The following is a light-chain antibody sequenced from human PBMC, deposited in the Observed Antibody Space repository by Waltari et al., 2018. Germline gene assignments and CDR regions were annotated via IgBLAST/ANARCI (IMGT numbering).Light chain of an antibody. CDR3: QSYDREYL. J-gene: IGLJ1*01. Sequence: QPVLTQPPSVSGAPGHRITVSCTGTDSNIGAGHYVNWYHQVPGTAPKLIIYDNDNRPSGVPARFSASKSGTTASLAITGLQPEDEGDYFCQSYDREYLFGTGTTVSVL. CDR2: DND. CDR1: DSNIGAGHY. V-gene: IGLV1-40*01.